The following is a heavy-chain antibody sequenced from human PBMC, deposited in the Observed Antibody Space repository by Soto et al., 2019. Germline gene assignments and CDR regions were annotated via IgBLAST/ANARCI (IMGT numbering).Heavy chain of an antibody. CDR3: ARAGYGELDY. D-gene: IGHD4-17*01. V-gene: IGHV4-31*02. J-gene: IGHJ4*02. CDR1: GGSISSGGYY. CDR2: IYYSGST. Sequence: SETLSLTCTVSGGSISSGGYYWSWIRQHPGKGLEWIGYIYYSGSTYYNPSLKSRVTISVDTSKNQFSLKLSSVTAADTAVYYCARAGYGELDYWGQGTLVPVSS.